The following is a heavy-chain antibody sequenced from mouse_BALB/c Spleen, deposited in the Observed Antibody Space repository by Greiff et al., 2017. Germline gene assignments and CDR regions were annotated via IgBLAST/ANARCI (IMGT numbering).Heavy chain of an antibody. Sequence: EVMLVESGGGLVKPGGSLKLSCAASGFAFSSYDMSWVRQTPEKRLEWVAYISSGGGSTYYPDTVKGRFTISRDNAKNTLYLQMSSLKSEDTAMYYCARLYGNYWYFDVWGAGTTVTVSS. J-gene: IGHJ1*01. V-gene: IGHV5-12-1*01. CDR2: ISSGGGST. CDR3: ARLYGNYWYFDV. CDR1: GFAFSSYD. D-gene: IGHD2-1*01.